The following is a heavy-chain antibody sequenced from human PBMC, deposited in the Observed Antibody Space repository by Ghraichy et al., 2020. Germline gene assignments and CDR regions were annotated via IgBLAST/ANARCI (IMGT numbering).Heavy chain of an antibody. V-gene: IGHV1-69*13. D-gene: IGHD1-26*01. J-gene: IGHJ4*02. CDR3: ASPQVATTYFDF. CDR2: IIPLFITS. CDR1: GGTISGYA. Sequence: SVKVSCKASGGTISGYAISWVRQAPGQGLEWMGGIIPLFITSHYAQKFRGLVTIIADELSATAYMELSGLTSDDTAVYYCASPQVATTYFDFWGQGTLVIVSS.